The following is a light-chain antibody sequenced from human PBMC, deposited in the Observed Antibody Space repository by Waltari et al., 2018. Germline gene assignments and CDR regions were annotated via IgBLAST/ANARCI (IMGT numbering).Light chain of an antibody. J-gene: IGLJ2*01. Sequence: HSALTQPPSASGSPGQSITISCTGTSSDVGGYNSASWYPQHPGKAPKLMIYEVNKRPSGVSNRFSGSKSGNTASLTISGLQAEDEADYYCSSYRSSSTPVVFGGGTKLTVL. CDR2: EVN. V-gene: IGLV2-14*01. CDR1: SSDVGGYNS. CDR3: SSYRSSSTPVV.